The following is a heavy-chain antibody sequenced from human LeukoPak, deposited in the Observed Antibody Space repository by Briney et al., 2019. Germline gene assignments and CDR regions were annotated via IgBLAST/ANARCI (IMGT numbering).Heavy chain of an antibody. CDR1: GFTYTTYW. Sequence: GGSLRLSCVASGFTYTTYWMHWVRQAPGKGLVWVSRINGDGSNSNYADSVKGRFTISRDNARNTLYLQMNGLRAEDTALYYCARTSPTSHFDFWGQGTLVTVSS. D-gene: IGHD3-16*01. J-gene: IGHJ4*02. CDR3: ARTSPTSHFDF. CDR2: INGDGSNS. V-gene: IGHV3-74*01.